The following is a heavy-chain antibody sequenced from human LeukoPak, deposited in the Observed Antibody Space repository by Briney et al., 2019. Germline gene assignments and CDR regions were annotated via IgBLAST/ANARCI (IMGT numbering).Heavy chain of an antibody. CDR1: RYTFTGYY. Sequence: ASVKVSCKTSRYTFTGYYTHWVRQAPGQGLEWMGIINPSGGSTSYAQKFQGRVTMTRDMSTSTVYMELSSLRSEDTAVYYCARDGLGAHGYNYRGFDYWGQGTLVTVSS. D-gene: IGHD5-24*01. V-gene: IGHV1-46*01. CDR2: INPSGGST. CDR3: ARDGLGAHGYNYRGFDY. J-gene: IGHJ4*02.